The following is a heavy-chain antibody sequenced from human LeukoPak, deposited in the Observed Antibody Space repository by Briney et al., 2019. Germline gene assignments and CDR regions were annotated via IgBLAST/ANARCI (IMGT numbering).Heavy chain of an antibody. V-gene: IGHV1-8*01. J-gene: IGHJ6*03. Sequence: ASVKVSCKASGYIFTSYYMHWVRQATGQGLEWMGWMNPNSGNTGYAQKFQGRVTITRNTSISTAYMELSSLRSEDTAVYYCARTVRGYYYYMDVWGKGTTVTVSS. CDR2: MNPNSGNT. D-gene: IGHD6-6*01. CDR3: ARTVRGYYYYMDV. CDR1: GYIFTSYY.